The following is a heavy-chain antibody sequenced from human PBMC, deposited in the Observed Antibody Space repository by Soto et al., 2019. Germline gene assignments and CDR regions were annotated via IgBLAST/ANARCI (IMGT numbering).Heavy chain of an antibody. D-gene: IGHD6-6*01. Sequence: PGGSLRLSCAASGFTLSSYAMHWVRQAPGKGLEWVAVISYDGSNKYYADSVKGRFTISRDNSKNTLYLQMNSLRAEDTAVYYCARDGGIPYDPRPASFDYWGQGTLVTVSS. CDR3: ARDGGIPYDPRPASFDY. V-gene: IGHV3-30-3*01. CDR2: ISYDGSNK. CDR1: GFTLSSYA. J-gene: IGHJ4*02.